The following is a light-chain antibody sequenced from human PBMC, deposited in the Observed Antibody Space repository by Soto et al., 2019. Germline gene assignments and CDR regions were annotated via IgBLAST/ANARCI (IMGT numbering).Light chain of an antibody. Sequence: EIVLTQSPATLSLSPRERATLSCRASQSVSSSLAWYQQRPGQAPRLLIYDASNRAAGIPARFSGSGSGTDFTLTISSLEPEDFALYYCQQRTTWPLLWTFGGGTRVEIK. CDR2: DAS. CDR3: QQRTTWPLLWT. CDR1: QSVSSS. V-gene: IGKV3-11*01. J-gene: IGKJ4*01.